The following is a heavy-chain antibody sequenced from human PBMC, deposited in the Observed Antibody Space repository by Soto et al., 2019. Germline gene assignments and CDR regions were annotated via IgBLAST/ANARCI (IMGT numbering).Heavy chain of an antibody. Sequence: QVQLQQWGAGLLKPSETLSLTCAVYGGSFSAYYWSWIRQPPGKGLEWIGEIHHSGSTNYNPSLKSRVTISVDTSKNQLSLKLSSVTAADTAVYYCARGPEGQDWGQGTLVTVSS. J-gene: IGHJ4*02. CDR2: IHHSGST. CDR3: ARGPEGQD. CDR1: GGSFSAYY. V-gene: IGHV4-34*01.